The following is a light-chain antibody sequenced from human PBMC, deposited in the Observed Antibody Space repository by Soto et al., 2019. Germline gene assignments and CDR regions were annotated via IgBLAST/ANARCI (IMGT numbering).Light chain of an antibody. Sequence: EIVMTQSPATLSVSPGARATLSCRASQSVSSNLAWYQQKPGQAPRLLIYGASTRANGIPARFSGSGSGTEFTLTISSLQSEDFAVYYWQQYNNWPPWTFGQGTKVEIK. CDR1: QSVSSN. J-gene: IGKJ1*01. CDR3: QQYNNWPPWT. CDR2: GAS. V-gene: IGKV3-15*01.